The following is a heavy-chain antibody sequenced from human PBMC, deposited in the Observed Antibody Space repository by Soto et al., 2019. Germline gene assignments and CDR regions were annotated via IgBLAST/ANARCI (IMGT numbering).Heavy chain of an antibody. D-gene: IGHD3-10*01. J-gene: IGHJ4*02. CDR3: ARDFSWFGELIASDY. Sequence: QVQLVQSGAEVKKPGASVKVSCKASGYTFTSYAMHWVRQAPGQRLEWMGWINAGNGNTKYSQKFQGRVTITRDTSASTAHMELSSLRSEDTAVYYCARDFSWFGELIASDYWGQGTLVTVSS. V-gene: IGHV1-3*01. CDR2: INAGNGNT. CDR1: GYTFTSYA.